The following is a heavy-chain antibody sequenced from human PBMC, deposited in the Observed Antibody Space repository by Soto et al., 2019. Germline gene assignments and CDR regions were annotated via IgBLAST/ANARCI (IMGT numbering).Heavy chain of an antibody. CDR1: GFTFSNYG. Sequence: EVQLLDSGGGLVQPGGSLRLSCAASGFTFSNYGLSWVRQAPGKGLDWVATVSGDASNTHYADSVKGRFTISRDNSKSILFLQMKSLRVEDTAIDYCARDVRASGEMFDYWGQGTQVTVSS. CDR3: ARDVRASGEMFDY. J-gene: IGHJ4*02. CDR2: VSGDASNT. D-gene: IGHD4-17*01. V-gene: IGHV3-23*01.